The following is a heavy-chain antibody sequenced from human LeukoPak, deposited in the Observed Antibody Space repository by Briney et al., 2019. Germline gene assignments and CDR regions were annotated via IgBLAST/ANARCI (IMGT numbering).Heavy chain of an antibody. CDR2: FDPEDGET. CDR3: ATLAAAGTLDAFDI. V-gene: IGHV1-24*01. J-gene: IGHJ3*02. Sequence: VKVSCKVSGYXLTELSMHWVRQAPGKGLEWMGGFDPEDGETIYAQKFQGRVAMTEDTSTDTAYMELSSLRSEDTAVYYCATLAAAGTLDAFDIWGQGTMVTVSS. D-gene: IGHD6-13*01. CDR1: GYXLTELS.